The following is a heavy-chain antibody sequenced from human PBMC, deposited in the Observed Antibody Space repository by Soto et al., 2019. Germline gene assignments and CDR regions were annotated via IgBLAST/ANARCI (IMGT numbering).Heavy chain of an antibody. CDR3: AKYPSWMVNCVLGA. J-gene: IGHJ5*02. Sequence: EVQLLESGGVLVQPGGFLSLSCSASGFTFSSYPMSWVRQAPGKGLEWFSAISGSGVSTYYADSVKGRFTISRDNSKNTLYLQMNSLRAEDTAVSYCAKYPSWMVNCVLGAWGQGTLVTVSS. D-gene: IGHD2-21*01. CDR2: ISGSGVST. V-gene: IGHV3-23*01. CDR1: GFTFSSYP.